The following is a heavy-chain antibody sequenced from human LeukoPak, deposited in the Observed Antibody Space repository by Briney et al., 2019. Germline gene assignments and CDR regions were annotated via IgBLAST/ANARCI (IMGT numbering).Heavy chain of an antibody. D-gene: IGHD5-24*01. V-gene: IGHV3-73*01. CDR1: GFNFSGSA. J-gene: IGHJ4*02. CDR2: IRSKANSYAT. CDR3: TSRPAVEMATVGDY. Sequence: GGSLRLSCAASGFNFSGSAMHWVRQASGKGLEWVGRIRSKANSYATVYAAPVSGRFTISRDDSKNTAYLQMNSLITEDTAVYYCTSRPAVEMATVGDYWGQGTLVTVSS.